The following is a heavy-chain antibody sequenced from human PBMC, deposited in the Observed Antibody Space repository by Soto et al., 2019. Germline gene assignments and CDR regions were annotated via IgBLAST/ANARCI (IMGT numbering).Heavy chain of an antibody. D-gene: IGHD3-10*01. CDR3: ARPAYYYSHYMDV. CDR1: GGSISSSSYY. J-gene: IGHJ6*03. Sequence: QLQLQESGPGLVKPSETLSLTCTVSGGSISSSSYYWGWIRQPPGKGLEWIGSIYYSGSTYYNPSLKSRVTISVDTSKNQFSLKLSSVTAADTAVYYCARPAYYYSHYMDVWGKGTTVTVSS. V-gene: IGHV4-39*01. CDR2: IYYSGST.